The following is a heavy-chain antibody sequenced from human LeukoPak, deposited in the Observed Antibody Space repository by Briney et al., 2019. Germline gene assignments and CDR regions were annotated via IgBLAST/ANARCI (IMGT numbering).Heavy chain of an antibody. Sequence: ASVKVSCKASGYTFTSYAMNWVRQAPGQGLEWMGWINTNTGNPTYAQGFTGRFVFSLDTSVSTAYLQISSLKAEDTAVYYCARGSCSGGSCYSWFDPWGQGTLVTVSS. J-gene: IGHJ5*02. D-gene: IGHD2-15*01. CDR1: GYTFTSYA. CDR3: ARGSCSGGSCYSWFDP. V-gene: IGHV7-4-1*02. CDR2: INTNTGNP.